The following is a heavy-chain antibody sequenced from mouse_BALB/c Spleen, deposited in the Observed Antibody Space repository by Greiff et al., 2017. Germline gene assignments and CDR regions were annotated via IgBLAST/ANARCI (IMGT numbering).Heavy chain of an antibody. CDR2: IDPANGNT. CDR3: ARRGLWPSYWYFDV. Sequence: EVQLQQSGAELVKPGASVKLSCTASGFNIKDTYMHWVKQRPEQGLEWIGRIDPANGNTKYDPKFQGKATITADTSSNTAYLQLSSLTSEDTAVYYCARRGLWPSYWYFDVWGAGTTVTVSS. CDR1: GFNIKDTY. J-gene: IGHJ1*01. D-gene: IGHD1-1*02. V-gene: IGHV14-3*02.